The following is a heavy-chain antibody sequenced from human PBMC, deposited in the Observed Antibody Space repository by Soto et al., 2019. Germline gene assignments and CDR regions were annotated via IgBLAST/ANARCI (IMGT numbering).Heavy chain of an antibody. V-gene: IGHV3-23*01. J-gene: IGHJ4*02. D-gene: IGHD6-6*01. CDR1: GFTFSNYA. CDR2: ISGSDDST. Sequence: EVQLLESGGGLVQPGESLRLSCAASGFTFSNYAMSWVRQAPGKGLEWVSVISGSDDSTYYADSVKGRFTISRDNSKNTLYLQMKSLRAEDTAVYYCTKRSSSSTFDSWGQGTLGTVSS. CDR3: TKRSSSSTFDS.